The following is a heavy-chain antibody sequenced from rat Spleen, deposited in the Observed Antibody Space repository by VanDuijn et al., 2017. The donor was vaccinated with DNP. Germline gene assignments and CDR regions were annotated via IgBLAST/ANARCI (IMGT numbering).Heavy chain of an antibody. J-gene: IGHJ4*01. CDR3: TRESWGYVMDA. CDR2: IWGHGNT. Sequence: QVQLKESGPVLVQASETLSLTCTVSGFSLTNYGVIWVRQSPGKGLEWMGIIWGHGNTDYNSALKSRLSINRDTSKSQVFLKMNSLQADDTAIYYCTRESWGYVMDAWGQGAPVTVSS. D-gene: IGHD1-7*01. V-gene: IGHV2S75*01. CDR1: GFSLTNYG.